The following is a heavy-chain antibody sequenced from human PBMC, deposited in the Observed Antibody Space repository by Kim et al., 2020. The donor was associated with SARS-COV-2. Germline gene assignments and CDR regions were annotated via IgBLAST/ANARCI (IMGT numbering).Heavy chain of an antibody. CDR3: ALRGYSGYEALRDY. Sequence: AQKFQGRVTITADGATSTAYMELSSLRSEDTAVYYCALRGYSGYEALRDYWGQGTLVTVSS. D-gene: IGHD5-12*01. V-gene: IGHV1-69*01. J-gene: IGHJ4*02.